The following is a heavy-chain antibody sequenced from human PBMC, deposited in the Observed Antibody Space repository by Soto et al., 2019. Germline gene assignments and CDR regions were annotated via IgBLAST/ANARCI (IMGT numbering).Heavy chain of an antibody. D-gene: IGHD3-3*01. V-gene: IGHV3-23*01. Sequence: GGSLRLSCAASGFTFSSYAMSWVRQAPGKGLEWVSAISGSGGSTYYADSVKGRFPNPRDNSKNTLYLQMNSPRTEDKAVHYCAKDKDRRYYDFCSGLEDYYMDVWGKGTTVTVSS. CDR3: AKDKDRRYYDFCSGLEDYYMDV. J-gene: IGHJ6*03. CDR2: ISGSGGST. CDR1: GFTFSSYA.